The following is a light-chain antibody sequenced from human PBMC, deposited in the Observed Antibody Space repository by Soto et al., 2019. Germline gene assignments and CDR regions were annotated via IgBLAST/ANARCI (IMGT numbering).Light chain of an antibody. V-gene: IGKV3-20*01. J-gene: IGKJ1*01. Sequence: TQSPSTLSGSVGDRVTITCRASQTISSWLAWYQQKPGQAPRLLIFGASSRAAGIPDRFSGSGSGTDFTLTISRLEPEDFAVYYCQQYAGSPPWTFGQGTKVDIK. CDR2: GAS. CDR3: QQYAGSPPWT. CDR1: QTISSW.